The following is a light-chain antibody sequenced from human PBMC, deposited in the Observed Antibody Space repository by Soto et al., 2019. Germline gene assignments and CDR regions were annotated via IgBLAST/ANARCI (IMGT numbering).Light chain of an antibody. CDR2: DAS. V-gene: IGKV1-5*01. CDR3: QQYNAYPWT. CDR1: QSISSW. J-gene: IGKJ1*01. Sequence: DIQMTQSPSTLSASVGDRVTITCRASQSISSWLAWYQQKPGKAPKLLMYDASSLDSGVPSRFSGSGSGTEFTLTISRLQPDDFATYYCQQYNAYPWTFGQGTKVEIK.